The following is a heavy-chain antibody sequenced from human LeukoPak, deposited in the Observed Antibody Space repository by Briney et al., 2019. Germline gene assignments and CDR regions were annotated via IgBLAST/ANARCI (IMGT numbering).Heavy chain of an antibody. J-gene: IGHJ4*02. Sequence: LRLSCAASGFTFSNYAMSWVRQPPGKGLEWIGYIYYSGSTYYNPSLKSRVTISVDTSKNQFSLKLSSVTAADTAVYYCARITFGGVIVSDYWGQGTLVTVSS. CDR2: IYYSGST. CDR1: GFTFSNYA. D-gene: IGHD3-16*02. V-gene: IGHV4-30-4*08. CDR3: ARITFGGVIVSDY.